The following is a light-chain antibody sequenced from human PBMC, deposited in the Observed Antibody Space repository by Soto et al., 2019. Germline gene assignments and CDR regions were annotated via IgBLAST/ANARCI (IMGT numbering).Light chain of an antibody. CDR3: ATWDSSLSGGV. V-gene: IGLV1-51*02. CDR2: ENN. Sequence: QSVLTQPPSVSAAPGQRVTISCSGSSSNIENNYVSWYRQLPGTAPKLLIYENNKRPSGIPDRFSGSKSGTSATLGITGLETGDEADYYCATWDSSLSGGVLGTGTKSPS. J-gene: IGLJ1*01. CDR1: SSNIENNY.